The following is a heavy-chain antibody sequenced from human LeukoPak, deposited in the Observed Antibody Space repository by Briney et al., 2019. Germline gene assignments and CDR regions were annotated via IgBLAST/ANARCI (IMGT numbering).Heavy chain of an antibody. J-gene: IGHJ4*02. CDR1: GSSGTTNY. CDR3: TRGGADYGDYDRFFAY. D-gene: IGHD4-17*01. V-gene: IGHV3-49*04. Sequence: GGSLRLSCAASGSSGTTNYMSWVRQAPGKGLEWVIFIRSKAYGGTIDYAASVKGRFTISRDDSKNIAYLQMNSLKIEDTAVYYCTRGGADYGDYDRFFAYWGQGTLVTVSS. CDR2: IRSKAYGGTI.